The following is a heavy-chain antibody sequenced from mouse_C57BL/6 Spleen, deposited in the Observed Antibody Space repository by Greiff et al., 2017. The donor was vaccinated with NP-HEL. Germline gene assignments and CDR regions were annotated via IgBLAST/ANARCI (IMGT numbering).Heavy chain of an antibody. D-gene: IGHD1-1*01. J-gene: IGHJ3*01. CDR1: GFTFSSYA. CDR2: ISDGGSYT. CDR3: ARDGVVATGDWFAY. V-gene: IGHV5-4*01. Sequence: DVKLVESGGGLVKPGGSLKLSCAASGFTFSSYAMSWVRQTPEKRLEWVATISDGGSYTYYPDNVKGRFTISRDNAKNNLYLQMSHLKSEDTAMYYCARDGVVATGDWFAYWGQGTLVTVSA.